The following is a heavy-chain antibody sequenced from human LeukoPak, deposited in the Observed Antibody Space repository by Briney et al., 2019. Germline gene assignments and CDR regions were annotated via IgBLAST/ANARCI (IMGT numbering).Heavy chain of an antibody. D-gene: IGHD7-27*01. CDR3: ARIGNPATGDY. J-gene: IGHJ4*02. CDR2: VYSGGYT. CDR1: GFTVSSTY. V-gene: IGHV3-53*01. Sequence: PGGSLRLSCAASGFTVSSTYMSWVRQAPGKGLEWVSVVYSGGYTYYADSVKGRFTISRDNSKNTLYLQMNSLRAEDTALYYCARIGNPATGDYWGQGILVTVSS.